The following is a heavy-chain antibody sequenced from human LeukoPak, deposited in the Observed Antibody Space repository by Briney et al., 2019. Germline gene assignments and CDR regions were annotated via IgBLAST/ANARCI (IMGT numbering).Heavy chain of an antibody. Sequence: GGSLRLSCAASGFTFSSYAMAWVRQAPGKGLEWVSTISGGGAGTYYADSVKGRFTISRDNSKNTLYLQMNSLRAEDTAVYYCVGERAHFDYWGQGTLVTVSS. D-gene: IGHD2-21*01. CDR1: GFTFSSYA. V-gene: IGHV3-23*01. J-gene: IGHJ4*02. CDR3: VGERAHFDY. CDR2: ISGGGAGT.